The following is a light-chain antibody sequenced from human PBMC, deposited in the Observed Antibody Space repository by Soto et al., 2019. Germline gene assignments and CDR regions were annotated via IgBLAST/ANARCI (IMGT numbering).Light chain of an antibody. V-gene: IGKV3-20*01. CDR2: GAS. J-gene: IGKJ1*01. CDR1: QCVSSSY. Sequence: EIVLMQSPGTQDLSPGERATLSSRASQCVSSSYLAWYQQKPGQAPRLLIYGASSRATGIPDRLSGSGSGTDFALTVSRLEREDFAVYYCQQYGRLPRTFGQGTNVEIK. CDR3: QQYGRLPRT.